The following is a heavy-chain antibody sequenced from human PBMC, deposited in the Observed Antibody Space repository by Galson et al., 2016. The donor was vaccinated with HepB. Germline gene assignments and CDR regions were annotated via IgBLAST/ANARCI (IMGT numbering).Heavy chain of an antibody. CDR1: GFTFSSYW. J-gene: IGHJ4*02. CDR3: VSGYDAHAYGY. V-gene: IGHV3-74*01. D-gene: IGHD2-15*01. CDR2: INSDGNST. Sequence: SLRLSCAASGFTFSSYWMHWVRQAPGKGLVWVSRINSDGNSTSYADSVKGRFTISRDNARNTLDLQMDSLRAEDTAVYYCVSGYDAHAYGYWGQGTLVTVSS.